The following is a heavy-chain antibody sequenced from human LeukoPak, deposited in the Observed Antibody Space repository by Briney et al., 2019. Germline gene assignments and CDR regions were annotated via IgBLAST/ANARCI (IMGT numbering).Heavy chain of an antibody. CDR1: GGSISSYY. Sequence: SETLSLTCTVSGGSISSYYWSWIRQPAGKGLEWIGRIYTSGSTNYNPSLKSRVTISVDTSKNQFSLKLSSVTAADTAVYYCARSPYADDSSGYYYVYFDYWGQGTLVTVSS. J-gene: IGHJ4*02. D-gene: IGHD3-22*01. V-gene: IGHV4-4*07. CDR3: ARSPYADDSSGYYYVYFDY. CDR2: IYTSGST.